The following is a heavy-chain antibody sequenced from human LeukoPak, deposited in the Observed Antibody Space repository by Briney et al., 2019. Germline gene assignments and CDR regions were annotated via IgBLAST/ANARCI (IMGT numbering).Heavy chain of an antibody. D-gene: IGHD5-18*01. V-gene: IGHV1-8*01. CDR1: GYTFTRYD. CDR3: ARGPGYSYGLYYYYYGMDV. CDR2: MNPNSGNT. Sequence: EASVTVSCTASGYTFTRYDINWVRQATGQGLEWMGWMNPNSGNTGYPQEFQGRVTMTRNTSISTAYMELRSLTSEDTAVYYCARGPGYSYGLYYYYYGMDVWGQGTTVTVSS. J-gene: IGHJ6*02.